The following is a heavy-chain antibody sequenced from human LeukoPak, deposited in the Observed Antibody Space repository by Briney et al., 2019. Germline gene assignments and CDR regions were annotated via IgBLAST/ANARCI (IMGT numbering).Heavy chain of an antibody. Sequence: GRSLRLSCAASGFTFSSYGMHWVRQAPGKGLEWVAVIWYDGSNKYYADSVKGRFTISRDNSKNTLYLQMNSLRAEDTAVYYCAKGGITMIPHSWFDPWGQGTLVTVSS. V-gene: IGHV3-33*06. CDR1: GFTFSSYG. J-gene: IGHJ5*02. CDR2: IWYDGSNK. D-gene: IGHD3-22*01. CDR3: AKGGITMIPHSWFDP.